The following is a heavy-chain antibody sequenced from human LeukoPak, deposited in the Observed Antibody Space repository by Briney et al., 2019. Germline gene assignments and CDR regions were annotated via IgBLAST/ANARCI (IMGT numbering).Heavy chain of an antibody. D-gene: IGHD3-10*01. CDR2: ISSSGSTI. V-gene: IGHV3-48*03. J-gene: IGHJ5*02. Sequence: PGGSLRLSCAASGFTFSSYEMNWVRQAPGKGLEWVSYISSSGSTIYYADSVKGRFTISRDNAKNSLYLQMNSLRAEDTAVYYCARGTKYYYGSGSYYPVNWFDPWGQGTLATVSS. CDR1: GFTFSSYE. CDR3: ARGTKYYYGSGSYYPVNWFDP.